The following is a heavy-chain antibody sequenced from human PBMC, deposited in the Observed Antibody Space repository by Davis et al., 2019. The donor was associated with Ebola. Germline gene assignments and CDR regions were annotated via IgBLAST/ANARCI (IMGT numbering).Heavy chain of an antibody. D-gene: IGHD2-2*01. CDR3: ASSTSRANFDY. CDR2: INAGNGNT. Sequence: ASVKVSCKASGYTFTRYTMHWVRQAPGQRLEWMGWINAGNGNTKYSQKFQGRVTITRDTSASTAYMELSSLRSEDTAVYYCASSTSRANFDYWGQGTLVTVSS. CDR1: GYTFTRYT. V-gene: IGHV1-3*01. J-gene: IGHJ4*02.